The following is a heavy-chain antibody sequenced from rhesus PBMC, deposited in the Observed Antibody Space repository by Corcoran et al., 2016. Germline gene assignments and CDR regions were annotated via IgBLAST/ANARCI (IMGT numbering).Heavy chain of an antibody. J-gene: IGHJ5-2*02. CDR3: VKGLYMGYCTSTTCYGSLDV. CDR2: ISNGDSNT. V-gene: IGHV3S5*01. D-gene: IGHD2-2*01. CDR1: GFTFSSYG. Sequence: EVHLVESGGGLVQPGGSLRLSCAASGFTFSSYGMSWVRQAPGKGLEWVSNISNGDSNTTHGNPVKGRCTISRDDSKNSLALQMNSLRAEDTAVYYCVKGLYMGYCTSTTCYGSLDVWGRGVLVTVSS.